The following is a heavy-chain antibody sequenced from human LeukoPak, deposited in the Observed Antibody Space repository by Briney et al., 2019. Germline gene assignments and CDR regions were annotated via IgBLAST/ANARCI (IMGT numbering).Heavy chain of an antibody. Sequence: SAGSLRFSCAASGFTFSSYWMSWVRQGPGKGLEGLANIKQDGSEKASVDSVKGRFTISRDNAKNSLYLQMNSLRAEDTAVYYCARDTMITFGGVIVVPPNDYWGQGTLVTVSS. V-gene: IGHV3-7*01. CDR2: IKQDGSEK. J-gene: IGHJ4*02. D-gene: IGHD3-16*02. CDR1: GFTFSSYW. CDR3: ARDTMITFGGVIVVPPNDY.